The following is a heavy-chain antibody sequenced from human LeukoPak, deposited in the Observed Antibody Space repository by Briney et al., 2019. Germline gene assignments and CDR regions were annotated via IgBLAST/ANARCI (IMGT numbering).Heavy chain of an antibody. Sequence: GGSLRLSCEASGFTFSNSWMHWVRQIPGKGLVWVSRMYGDMRDISYADSVKGRFTISRDNAKNTVYLQMNSLRGEDTAVYYCARDLGLRGSTWGQGTLVTVSS. CDR1: GFTFSNSW. CDR3: ARDLGLRGST. J-gene: IGHJ5*02. CDR2: MYGDMRDI. V-gene: IGHV3-74*01. D-gene: IGHD5-12*01.